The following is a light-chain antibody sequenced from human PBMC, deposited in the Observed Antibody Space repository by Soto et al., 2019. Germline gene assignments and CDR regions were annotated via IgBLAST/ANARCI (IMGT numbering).Light chain of an antibody. J-gene: IGKJ2*01. CDR1: QSFRGL. Sequence: EVVLTQSPVTLSLSPGERATLSCRASQSFRGLLAWYQQKPGQAPRLLIYDASTRATGVPARFSGSGSGTEFTLTINSLQSEDFALYYCHQYNNWPPGTFGQGTKVDIK. V-gene: IGKV3-15*01. CDR2: DAS. CDR3: HQYNNWPPGT.